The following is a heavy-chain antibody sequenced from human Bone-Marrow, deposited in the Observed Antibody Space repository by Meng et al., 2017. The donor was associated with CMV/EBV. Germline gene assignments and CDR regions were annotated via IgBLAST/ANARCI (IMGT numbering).Heavy chain of an antibody. Sequence: SETLSRTCTVSGGSISSSSYYWGWIRQPPGKGLEWIGSIYYSGSTYYNPSLKSRVTISVDTSKNQFSLKLSSVTAADTAVYYCARQAYCSSTSCVNTVLYYYYGMDVWGQGTTVTVSS. J-gene: IGHJ6*02. D-gene: IGHD2-2*01. CDR2: IYYSGST. CDR3: ARQAYCSSTSCVNTVLYYYYGMDV. CDR1: GGSISSSSYY. V-gene: IGHV4-39*01.